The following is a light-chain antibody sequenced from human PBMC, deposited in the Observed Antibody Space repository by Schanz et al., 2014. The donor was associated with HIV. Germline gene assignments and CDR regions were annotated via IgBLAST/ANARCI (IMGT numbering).Light chain of an antibody. V-gene: IGKV4-1*01. CDR3: QQYYSTHRT. CDR1: QSVLYSSNNKNY. J-gene: IGKJ1*01. CDR2: WAS. Sequence: DIVMTQSPDSLAVSLGERATINCKSSQSVLYSSNNKNYLAWYRQKPGQPPKLLIYWASTRESGVPDRFSGSGYGTDFTLTISSLQAEDVAVYYCQQYYSTHRTFGQGTQVEIK.